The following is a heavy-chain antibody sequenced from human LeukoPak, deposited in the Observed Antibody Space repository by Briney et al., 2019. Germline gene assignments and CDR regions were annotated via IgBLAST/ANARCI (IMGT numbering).Heavy chain of an antibody. Sequence: PGESLQITCKGSGYSFTNYWIGWVRQLPGKGLEWMGIIYPGDSDTRYSPSFQGQDTISANKSISTAYLQWSSLKASDTAMYYCARQREWGGGFDAFDIWGQGTMVTVSS. D-gene: IGHD2-15*01. V-gene: IGHV5-51*01. CDR3: ARQREWGGGFDAFDI. CDR1: GYSFTNYW. CDR2: IYPGDSDT. J-gene: IGHJ3*02.